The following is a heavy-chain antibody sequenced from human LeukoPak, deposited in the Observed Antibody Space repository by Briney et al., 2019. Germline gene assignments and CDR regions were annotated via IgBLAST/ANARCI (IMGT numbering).Heavy chain of an antibody. Sequence: SVKVSCKASGGTFSSYAISWVRQAPGQGLEWMGRIIPILGIANYAQKFQGGVTITADKSTSTAYMELSSLRSEDTAVYYCARDSRITIFGVVKNDAFDIWGQGTMVTVSS. V-gene: IGHV1-69*04. J-gene: IGHJ3*02. CDR3: ARDSRITIFGVVKNDAFDI. D-gene: IGHD3-3*01. CDR2: IIPILGIA. CDR1: GGTFSSYA.